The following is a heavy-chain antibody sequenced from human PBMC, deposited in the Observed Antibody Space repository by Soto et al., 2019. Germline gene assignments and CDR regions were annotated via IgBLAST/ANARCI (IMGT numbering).Heavy chain of an antibody. D-gene: IGHD6-19*01. CDR1: GGSIRSYY. Sequence: SETLSLTCSVSGGSIRSYYWSWIRQPPGKGLEWMGYIYYTGSTKYNPSFKSRVTISLDTSKNKFSLKPSSVTAADTAVYSCARENRYSNAWTTFDYWGQGTLVTVSS. V-gene: IGHV4-59*01. J-gene: IGHJ4*02. CDR2: IYYTGST. CDR3: ARENRYSNAWTTFDY.